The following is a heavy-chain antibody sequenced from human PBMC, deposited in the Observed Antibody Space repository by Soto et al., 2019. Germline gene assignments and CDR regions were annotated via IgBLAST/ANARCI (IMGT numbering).Heavy chain of an antibody. J-gene: IGHJ4*02. V-gene: IGHV4-30-4*08. D-gene: IGHD6-19*01. Sequence: PSETLSLTCTVSGDSISNKNYHWGWTRQPPGKGLEWIRYIYSSGTTYYNPSLKSRVTISVDTSKNQFSLKLTSVTAADTAVYYCATTFGYNSGWYRFDYWGQGTLVTVSS. CDR3: ATTFGYNSGWYRFDY. CDR2: IYSSGTT. CDR1: GDSISNKNYH.